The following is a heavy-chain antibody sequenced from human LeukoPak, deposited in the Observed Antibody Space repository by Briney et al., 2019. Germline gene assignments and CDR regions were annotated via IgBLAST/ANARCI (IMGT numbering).Heavy chain of an antibody. CDR3: ARLNSLDAFDI. CDR2: IIPIFGTA. CDR1: GYTFTNDG. V-gene: IGHV1-69*05. J-gene: IGHJ3*02. D-gene: IGHD4-23*01. Sequence: SVKVSCKASGYTFTNDGVSWVRQAPGQGLEWMGGIIPIFGTANYAQKFQGRVTITTDESTSTAYMELSSLRSEDTAVYYCARLNSLDAFDIWGQGTMVTVSS.